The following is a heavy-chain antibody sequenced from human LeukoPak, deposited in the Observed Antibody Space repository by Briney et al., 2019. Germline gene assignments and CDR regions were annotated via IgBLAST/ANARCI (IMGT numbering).Heavy chain of an antibody. J-gene: IGHJ4*02. D-gene: IGHD6-19*01. Sequence: PGRSLRLSCAASGFTFDDYAMRWVRQAPGKGLEWVSGISWNSDSIGYADSVKGRFTISRDNAKNSLYLQMNSLSPEDMALYYCAKDTSGWYIGYFDYWGQGTLVTVSS. CDR2: ISWNSDSI. CDR1: GFTFDDYA. CDR3: AKDTSGWYIGYFDY. V-gene: IGHV3-9*03.